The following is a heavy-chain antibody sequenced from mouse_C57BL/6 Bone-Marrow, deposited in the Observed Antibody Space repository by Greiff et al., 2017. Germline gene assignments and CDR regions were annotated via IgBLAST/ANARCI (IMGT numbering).Heavy chain of an antibody. J-gene: IGHJ3*01. D-gene: IGHD3-2*02. CDR1: GYTFTSYW. Sequence: QVQLKQPGAELVKPGASVKMSCKASGYTFTSYWITWVKQRPGQGLEWIGDIYPGSGSTNYNEKFKSKATLTVDTSSSTAYMQLSSLTSEDSAVYYCARCSSGYVWFAYWGQGTLVTVSA. CDR3: ARCSSGYVWFAY. CDR2: IYPGSGST. V-gene: IGHV1-55*01.